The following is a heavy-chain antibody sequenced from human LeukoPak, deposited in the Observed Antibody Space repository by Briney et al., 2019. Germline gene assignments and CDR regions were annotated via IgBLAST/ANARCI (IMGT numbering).Heavy chain of an antibody. CDR2: IWYDGSNK. D-gene: IGHD3-22*01. J-gene: IGHJ4*02. Sequence: GGSLRLSCAASGSTFSSYGMHWVRQAPGKGLEWVAVIWYDGSNKYYADSVKGRFTISRDNSKNTLYLQMNSLRAEDTAVYYCARDRFYYDSSGYRVVYFDYWGQGTLVTVSS. CDR1: GSTFSSYG. V-gene: IGHV3-33*01. CDR3: ARDRFYYDSSGYRVVYFDY.